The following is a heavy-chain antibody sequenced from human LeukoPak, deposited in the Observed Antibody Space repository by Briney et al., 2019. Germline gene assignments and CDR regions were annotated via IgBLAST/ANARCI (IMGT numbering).Heavy chain of an antibody. CDR3: TTDPLDEEDYFDY. CDR2: ISYDGSNK. J-gene: IGHJ4*02. V-gene: IGHV3-30*04. CDR1: GFTFSSYA. Sequence: PGRSLRLSCAASGFTFSSYAMHWVRQAPGKGLEWVAVISYDGSNKYYADSVKGRFTISRDDSKNTLYLQMNSLKTEDTAVYYCTTDPLDEEDYFDYWGQGTLVTVSS. D-gene: IGHD1-1*01.